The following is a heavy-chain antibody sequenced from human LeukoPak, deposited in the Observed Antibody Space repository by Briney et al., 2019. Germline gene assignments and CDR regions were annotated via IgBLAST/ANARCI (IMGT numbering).Heavy chain of an antibody. D-gene: IGHD6-19*01. CDR3: ARDFYGSGWYYGMDV. Sequence: MAGGSLRLSCAASGFTFSSYSMNWVRQAPGKGLEWVSSISSSSSYIYYADSVKGRFTISRDNAKNSLYLQMNGLRAEDTAVYYCARDFYGSGWYYGMDVWGQGTTVTVSS. J-gene: IGHJ6*02. V-gene: IGHV3-21*01. CDR1: GFTFSSYS. CDR2: ISSSSSYI.